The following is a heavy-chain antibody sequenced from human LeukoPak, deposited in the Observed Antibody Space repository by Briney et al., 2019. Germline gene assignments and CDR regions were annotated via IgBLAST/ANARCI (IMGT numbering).Heavy chain of an antibody. CDR1: GGSISSGDYY. CDR2: IYYSGST. Sequence: SQTLSLTCTVSGGSISSGDYYWSWIRQPPGKGLEWIGYIYYSGSTYYNPSLKSRVTISVDTSKNQFSLKLSSVTAADTAVYYCARDITMVRGVIPAFDIWGQGTMVTVSS. D-gene: IGHD3-10*01. J-gene: IGHJ3*02. CDR3: ARDITMVRGVIPAFDI. V-gene: IGHV4-30-4*01.